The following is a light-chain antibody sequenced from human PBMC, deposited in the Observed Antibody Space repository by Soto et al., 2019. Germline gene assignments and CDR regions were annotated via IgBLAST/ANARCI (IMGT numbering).Light chain of an antibody. CDR1: SSDVGGYNY. CDR3: SSYTSSSIDYV. Sequence: QSALTQPASVSGSPGQSITISCTGTSSDVGGYNYVSWYQQHPGKAPNLMIYEVSNRPSGVSNRFSGSESGNTASLTISGLQAEDEADYYCSSYTSSSIDYVFGTGTKLTVL. V-gene: IGLV2-14*01. J-gene: IGLJ1*01. CDR2: EVS.